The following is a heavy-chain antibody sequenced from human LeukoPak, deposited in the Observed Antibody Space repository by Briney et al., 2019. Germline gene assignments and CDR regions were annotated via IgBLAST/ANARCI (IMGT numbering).Heavy chain of an antibody. CDR1: GFTFSNYA. J-gene: IGHJ4*02. CDR2: ISGSGGNT. CDR3: AKVQEMDTILPPFHY. D-gene: IGHD5-24*01. V-gene: IGHV3-23*01. Sequence: QTGGSLRLSCAASGFTFSNYAMSWVRQVPGKGLDWVSAISGSGGNTFYADSVKGRFTISRDNSKNTLYLQVNSLRAADTAIYYCAKVQEMDTILPPFHYWGQGTLVTVSS.